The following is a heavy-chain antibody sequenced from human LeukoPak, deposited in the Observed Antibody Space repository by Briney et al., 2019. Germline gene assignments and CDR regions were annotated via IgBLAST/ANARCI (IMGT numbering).Heavy chain of an antibody. Sequence: GGSLRLSCAGSGFTFSTYGMSWVRQTPGKGLEWVSAISGSGLSTYYVDSVRGRFTISRDDSKNTLYLQMNSLRAEDTAVYYCVPSAYDSSRFVEVWLDSWGQGALVTVSS. D-gene: IGHD5-12*01. J-gene: IGHJ5*01. CDR3: VPSAYDSSRFVEVWLDS. V-gene: IGHV3-23*01. CDR2: ISGSGLST. CDR1: GFTFSTYG.